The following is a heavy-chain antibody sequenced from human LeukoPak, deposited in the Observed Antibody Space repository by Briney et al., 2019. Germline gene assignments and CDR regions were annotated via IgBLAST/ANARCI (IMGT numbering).Heavy chain of an antibody. D-gene: IGHD4-23*01. CDR2: IYSGGST. V-gene: IGHV3-53*04. J-gene: IGHJ4*02. Sequence: PGGSLRLSCAASGFTVSSNYMSWVRQAPGKGLEWVSVIYSGGSTYYADSVKGRFTISTHNSKNTLYLQMISLRAEDTAVYYCARVATVVHNWGQGTLVTVSS. CDR3: ARVATVVHN. CDR1: GFTVSSNY.